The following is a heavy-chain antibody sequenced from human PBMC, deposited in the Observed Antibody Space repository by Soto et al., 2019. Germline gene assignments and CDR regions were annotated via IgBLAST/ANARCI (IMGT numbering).Heavy chain of an antibody. CDR3: AIDPPYYDFWSGYPLLMFDL. CDR1: GYTFTSYG. J-gene: IGHJ5*02. V-gene: IGHV1-18*01. D-gene: IGHD3-3*01. CDR2: ISAYNGNT. Sequence: GASVKVSCKASGYTFTSYGISWVRQAPGQGLEWMGWISAYNGNTNYAQKLQGRVTMTTDTSTSTAYMELRSLRSDDTAVYYFAIDPPYYDFWSGYPLLMFDLWGQGTLVTVSS.